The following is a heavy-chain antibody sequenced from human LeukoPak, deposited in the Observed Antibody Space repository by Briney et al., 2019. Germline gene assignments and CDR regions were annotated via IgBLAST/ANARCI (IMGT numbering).Heavy chain of an antibody. J-gene: IGHJ4*02. D-gene: IGHD3-3*01. CDR2: ISAYNGNT. CDR1: GYTFTSYG. Sequence: ASVKVSCKASGYTFTSYGISWVRQAPGQGLEWMGWISAYNGNTNYAQKLQGRVTMTTDTSTSTAYMELSRLRSDDTAVYYCARTHDFWSGFQVYFDYWGQGTLVTVSS. CDR3: ARTHDFWSGFQVYFDY. V-gene: IGHV1-18*01.